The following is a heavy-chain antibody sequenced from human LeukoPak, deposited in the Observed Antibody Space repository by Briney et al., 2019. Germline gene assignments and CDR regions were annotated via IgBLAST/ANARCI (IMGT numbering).Heavy chain of an antibody. CDR1: GGSISSYY. V-gene: IGHV4-59*08. CDR2: IYYSGST. Sequence: PSETLSLTCTVFGGSISSYYWSWVRQPPGKGLEWIGYIYYSGSTNYNPSLKSRVTISVDTSKNQFSLKLSSVTAADTAVYYCARHGYSSSSAIDYWGQGTLVTVSS. D-gene: IGHD6-6*01. J-gene: IGHJ4*02. CDR3: ARHGYSSSSAIDY.